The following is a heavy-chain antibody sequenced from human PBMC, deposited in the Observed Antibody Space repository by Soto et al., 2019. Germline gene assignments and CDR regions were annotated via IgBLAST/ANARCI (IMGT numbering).Heavy chain of an antibody. Sequence: PSDTLSLTCTVSGGSISSGGYYWSWIRQHPGKGLEWIGYIYYSGSTYYNPSLKSRVTISVDTSKNQFSLKLSSVTAADTAVYYCARGIYYDFWSGYPGYFDYWGQGTLVTVSS. CDR1: GGSISSGGYY. CDR3: ARGIYYDFWSGYPGYFDY. D-gene: IGHD3-3*01. V-gene: IGHV4-31*03. J-gene: IGHJ4*02. CDR2: IYYSGST.